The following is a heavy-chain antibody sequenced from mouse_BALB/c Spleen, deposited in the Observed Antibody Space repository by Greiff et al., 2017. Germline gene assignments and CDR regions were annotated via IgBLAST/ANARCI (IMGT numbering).Heavy chain of an antibody. V-gene: IGHV5-6-5*01. CDR1: GFTFSSYA. Sequence: EVQGVESGGGLVKPGGSLKLSCAASGFTFSSYAMSWVRQTPEKRLEWVASISSGGSTYYPDSVKGRFTISRDNARNILYLQMSSLRSEDTAMYYCARGRNTGAMDYWGQGTSVTVSS. J-gene: IGHJ4*01. D-gene: IGHD2-1*01. CDR3: ARGRNTGAMDY. CDR2: ISSGGST.